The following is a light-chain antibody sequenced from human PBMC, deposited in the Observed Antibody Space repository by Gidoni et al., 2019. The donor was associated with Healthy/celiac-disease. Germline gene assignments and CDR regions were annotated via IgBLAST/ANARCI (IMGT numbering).Light chain of an antibody. J-gene: IGLJ3*02. V-gene: IGLV2-14*01. Sequence: QSALTQPASVSGSPGQSITISCTGTSSDVGGYNYVSWYQQHPGKAPKLMLYEVSNRPSGVSNRFSGSKSGNTASLTISGLQAEDEGDYYCSSYTSSSTPVVFGGGTKLTVL. CDR1: SSDVGGYNY. CDR2: EVS. CDR3: SSYTSSSTPVV.